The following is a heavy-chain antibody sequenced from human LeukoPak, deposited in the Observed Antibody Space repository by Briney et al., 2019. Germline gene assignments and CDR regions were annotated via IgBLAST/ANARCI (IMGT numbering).Heavy chain of an antibody. J-gene: IGHJ4*02. Sequence: GGSLRLSCAASGFTFSSYAMSLVRQAPGKGLEWVSAISGSGGSKYYADSVKGRFTISRDNSKNTLYLQMNSLRAEDTAVYYCAKDGGFGGVIVYYFDYWGQGTLVTVSS. V-gene: IGHV3-23*01. D-gene: IGHD3-16*02. CDR1: GFTFSSYA. CDR2: ISGSGGSK. CDR3: AKDGGFGGVIVYYFDY.